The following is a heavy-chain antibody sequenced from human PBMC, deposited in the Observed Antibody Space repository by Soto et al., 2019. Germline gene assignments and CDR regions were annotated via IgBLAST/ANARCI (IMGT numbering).Heavy chain of an antibody. CDR1: GFRFSNYW. CDR3: AKAMPGTFFYFDY. D-gene: IGHD3-3*02. J-gene: IGHJ4*02. Sequence: GGSRRLSCAASGFRFSNYWMNWVRQAPGKGLEWVANIKQDGSERYYVDSVKGRFTISRDNAKNSLYLQMNSLRAEDTAVYYCAKAMPGTFFYFDYWGQGTLVTVSS. V-gene: IGHV3-7*01. CDR2: IKQDGSER.